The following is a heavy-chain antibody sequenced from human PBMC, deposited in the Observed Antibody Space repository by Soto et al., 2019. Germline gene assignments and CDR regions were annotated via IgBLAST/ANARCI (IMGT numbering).Heavy chain of an antibody. D-gene: IGHD6-6*01. CDR3: AREKGSSGFDP. CDR1: GYAFASCD. CDR2: MNPNSGNT. V-gene: IGHV1-8*01. Sequence: ASVEVSCKASGYAFASCDSRWVRQATGQGLEWMGWMNPNSGNTGYAQRFQGRVTMTRNTSISTAYMELSSLRSEDTAVYYCAREKGSSGFDPWGQGTLVTVSS. J-gene: IGHJ5*02.